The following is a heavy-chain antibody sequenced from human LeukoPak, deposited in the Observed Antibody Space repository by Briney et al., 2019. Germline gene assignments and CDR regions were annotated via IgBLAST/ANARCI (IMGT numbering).Heavy chain of an antibody. D-gene: IGHD6-19*01. V-gene: IGHV3-21*01. J-gene: IGHJ4*02. CDR1: GFTFSTYS. CDR2: LSGTSTYI. Sequence: GGSLRLSCAASGFTFSTYSMIWVRQPPGKGLEWVSSLSGTSTYIYYADSVKGRFTISRDNAKSSPYLQMSSLRAKDTAVYYCARVRAEQYSSGWYQDYWGQGTLVTVSS. CDR3: ARVRAEQYSSGWYQDY.